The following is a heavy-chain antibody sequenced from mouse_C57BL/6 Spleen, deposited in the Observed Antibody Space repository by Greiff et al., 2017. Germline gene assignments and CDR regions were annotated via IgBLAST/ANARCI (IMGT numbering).Heavy chain of an antibody. Sequence: QVQLQQPGAELVKPGASVKLSCKASGYTFTSYWMHWVKQRPGQGLEWIGMIHPNSGSTNYNEKFKSKATLTVDKSSSTAYMQLSSLTSEDSAVYYCARLYYYGSSYGDYWGQGTTLTVSS. J-gene: IGHJ2*01. CDR3: ARLYYYGSSYGDY. CDR2: IHPNSGST. D-gene: IGHD1-1*01. CDR1: GYTFTSYW. V-gene: IGHV1-64*01.